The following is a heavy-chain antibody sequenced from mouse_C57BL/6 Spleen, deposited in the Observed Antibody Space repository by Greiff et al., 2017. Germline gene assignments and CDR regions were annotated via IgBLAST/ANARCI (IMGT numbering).Heavy chain of an antibody. CDR2: FYPGSGSI. Sequence: QVQLKESGAELVKPGASVKPSCKASGYTFTEYTIHWVKQRSGQGLEWIGWFYPGSGSIKYNEKFKDKATLTADKSSSTVYMELSRLTSEDSAVYFCARHEEDYYGSSLYYFDYWGQGTTLTVSS. D-gene: IGHD1-1*01. CDR1: GYTFTEYT. J-gene: IGHJ2*01. CDR3: ARHEEDYYGSSLYYFDY. V-gene: IGHV1-62-2*01.